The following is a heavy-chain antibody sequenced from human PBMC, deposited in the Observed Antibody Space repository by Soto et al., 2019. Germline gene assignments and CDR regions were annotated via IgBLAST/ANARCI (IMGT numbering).Heavy chain of an antibody. CDR2: ISANNGHT. D-gene: IGHD2-8*01. CDR1: GYTFTNYG. J-gene: IGHJ5*02. Sequence: ASVKVSCKASGYTFTNYGISWVRQAPGQGLEWMGWISANNGHTKYAQKVQGRVTMTTDTSTSTAYMELRSLRSDDTAAFYCARSQAANGTSSLDPWGQGTLVTVSS. V-gene: IGHV1-18*04. CDR3: ARSQAANGTSSLDP.